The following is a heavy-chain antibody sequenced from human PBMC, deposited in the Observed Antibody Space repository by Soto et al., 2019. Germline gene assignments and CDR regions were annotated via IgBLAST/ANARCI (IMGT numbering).Heavy chain of an antibody. Sequence: SETLSLTCAVSGGSISSSNWWSWVRQPPGKGLEWIGEIYHSGSTNYNPSLKSRVTISVDKSKNQFSLKLSSVTAADTAVYYCARVPEVITFGGVSVNWFDPWGQGTLVTVSS. D-gene: IGHD3-16*01. J-gene: IGHJ5*02. V-gene: IGHV4-4*02. CDR1: GGSISSSNW. CDR3: ARVPEVITFGGVSVNWFDP. CDR2: IYHSGST.